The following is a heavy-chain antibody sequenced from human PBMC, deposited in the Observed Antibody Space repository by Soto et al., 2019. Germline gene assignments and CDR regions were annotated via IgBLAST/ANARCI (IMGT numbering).Heavy chain of an antibody. V-gene: IGHV1-18*01. D-gene: IGHD3-22*01. CDR2: ISAYNGNT. J-gene: IGHJ4*02. Sequence: GASVKVSCKASGYTFTSYGISWVRQAPGQGLEWMGWISAYNGNTNYAQKLQGRVTMTTDTSTSTAYMELRSLRSDDTAVYYCARVHYYDSSGYYYVAEDYWGQGTLVTVSS. CDR3: ARVHYYDSSGYYYVAEDY. CDR1: GYTFTSYG.